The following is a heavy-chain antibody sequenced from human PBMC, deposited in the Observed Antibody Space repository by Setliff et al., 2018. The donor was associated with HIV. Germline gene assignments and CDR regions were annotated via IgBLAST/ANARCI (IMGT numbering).Heavy chain of an antibody. CDR1: GYTFTTYA. V-gene: IGHV1-3*04. J-gene: IGHJ4*02. D-gene: IGHD3-22*01. Sequence: ASVKVSCKASGYTFTTYAMIWVRQAPGQGLEWMGWINTGNGNTRLSQKFQGRVTISRDTSASTAYVELYSLTSEDTAVYYCARTLTYYFDGSFSSGPADYWGLGTLVTVSS. CDR2: INTGNGNT. CDR3: ARTLTYYFDGSFSSGPADY.